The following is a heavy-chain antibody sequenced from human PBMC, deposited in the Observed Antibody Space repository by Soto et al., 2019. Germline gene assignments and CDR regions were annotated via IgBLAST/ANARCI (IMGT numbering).Heavy chain of an antibody. D-gene: IGHD3-3*01. Sequence: VGSLRLSCAASGFTFSSYAMSWVRQAPGKGLEWVSAISGSGGSTYYADSVKGRFTISRDNSKDTLYLQMNSLRAEDTAVYYCASSKWLLYADFDYWGQGTLVTVS. J-gene: IGHJ4*02. V-gene: IGHV3-23*01. CDR1: GFTFSSYA. CDR3: ASSKWLLYADFDY. CDR2: ISGSGGST.